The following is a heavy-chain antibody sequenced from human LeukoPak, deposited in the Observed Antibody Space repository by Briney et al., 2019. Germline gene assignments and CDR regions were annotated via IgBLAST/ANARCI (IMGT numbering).Heavy chain of an antibody. V-gene: IGHV3-9*01. J-gene: IGHJ4*02. CDR1: GFTFDDYA. CDR3: AKGIVGFDY. CDR2: ICWNSGSI. D-gene: IGHD3-16*02. Sequence: GGSLRLSCAPSGFTFDDYAMHWVRQAPGKGLEWVSGICWNSGSIGYADSVKGRFTISRDNAKNSLYLQMNSLRAEDTALYYCAKGIVGFDYWGQGTLVTVSS.